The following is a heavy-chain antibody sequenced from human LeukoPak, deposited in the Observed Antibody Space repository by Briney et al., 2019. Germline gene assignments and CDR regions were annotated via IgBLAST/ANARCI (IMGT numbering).Heavy chain of an antibody. V-gene: IGHV3-11*01. D-gene: IGHD4-17*01. CDR1: GFTFSDYY. CDR3: ARDRLTVTTDFDY. Sequence: PGGSLRLSCAVSGFTFSDYYTSWIRQAPGKGLEWVSYISSSGSTIYYADSVKGRFTISRDNAKNSLYLQMNSLRAEDTAVYYCARDRLTVTTDFDYWGQGTLVTVSS. J-gene: IGHJ4*02. CDR2: ISSSGSTI.